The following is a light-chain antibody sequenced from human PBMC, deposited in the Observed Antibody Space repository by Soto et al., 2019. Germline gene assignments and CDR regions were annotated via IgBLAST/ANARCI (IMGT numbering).Light chain of an antibody. CDR1: QSVSSN. CDR3: QQYNNWVWT. Sequence: EIVMTQSPATLSVSPGERATLSCRASQSVSSNLAWYQQKPGQAPRLLIYGASTRATGIPARFSGSGSGTEFTLTISSLQSEDFAVYHCQQYNNWVWTFGQGTKV. J-gene: IGKJ1*01. CDR2: GAS. V-gene: IGKV3-15*01.